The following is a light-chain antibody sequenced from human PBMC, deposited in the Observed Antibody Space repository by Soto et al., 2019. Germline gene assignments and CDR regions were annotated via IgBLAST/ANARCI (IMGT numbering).Light chain of an antibody. CDR1: QGISSF. CDR3: QQFSSYPLT. Sequence: DIQLTQSPSFLSASIGDRVTITCRASQGISSFLAWYQQKPGKDPNLLIFAASTLQSGVPSRFTGSGSGTDFTLTISSLQPEDFATYYCQQFSSYPLTFGGGTKVEIK. CDR2: AAS. V-gene: IGKV1-9*01. J-gene: IGKJ4*01.